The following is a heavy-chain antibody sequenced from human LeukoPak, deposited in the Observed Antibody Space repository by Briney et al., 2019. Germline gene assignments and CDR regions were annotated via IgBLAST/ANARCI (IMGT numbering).Heavy chain of an antibody. Sequence: SQTLSLTCTVSGGSISSGGYYWSWIRQHPGKGLEWIGYIYYSGSTYYNPSLKSRATISVDTSKNQFSLKLSSVTAADTAVYYCARKREYYDILTGYYIGYFDYWGQGTLVTVSS. J-gene: IGHJ4*02. CDR2: IYYSGST. D-gene: IGHD3-9*01. CDR1: GGSISSGGYY. V-gene: IGHV4-31*03. CDR3: ARKREYYDILTGYYIGYFDY.